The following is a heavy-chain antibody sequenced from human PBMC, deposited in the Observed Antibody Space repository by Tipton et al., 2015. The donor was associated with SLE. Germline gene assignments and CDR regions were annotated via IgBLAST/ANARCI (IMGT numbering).Heavy chain of an antibody. V-gene: IGHV4-34*01. Sequence: TLSLTCAVYGGSFSGYYWSWIRQPPGKGLEWIGEINHSGSTISVDTSKNQFSLKLSSVTAADTAVYYCARGIAVAAPAFDTWGQGTMVTVSS. D-gene: IGHD6-19*01. CDR3: ARGIAVAAPAFDT. CDR1: GGSFSGYY. J-gene: IGHJ3*02. CDR2: INHSG.